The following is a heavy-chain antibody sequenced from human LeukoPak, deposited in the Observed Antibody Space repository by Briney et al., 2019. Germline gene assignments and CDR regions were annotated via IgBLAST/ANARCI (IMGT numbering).Heavy chain of an antibody. J-gene: IGHJ4*02. CDR1: GFTFSSYW. CDR3: ASSVGIQLTDY. D-gene: IGHD5-18*01. Sequence: GGSLRLSCAASGFTFSSYWMSWVRQAPGKGLEWVANIQQDGSEKHYVDSVKGRFTISRDNAKNSLDLQMNSLRAEDTAVYYCASSVGIQLTDYWGQGTLVTDSS. V-gene: IGHV3-7*01. CDR2: IQQDGSEK.